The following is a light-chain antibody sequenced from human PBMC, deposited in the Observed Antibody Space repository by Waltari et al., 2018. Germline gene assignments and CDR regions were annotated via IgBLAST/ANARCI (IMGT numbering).Light chain of an antibody. V-gene: IGKV3-20*01. Sequence: ESVLTQSPGTLSLSLGERATASCRASQSVSRTLAWYQQKPGQAPRLLIYGASTRATGIPDRFSGSGSGTDFSLTISRLEPDDFAIYYCQHYLRLPVTFGQGTTVEI. CDR1: QSVSRT. J-gene: IGKJ1*01. CDR3: QHYLRLPVT. CDR2: GAS.